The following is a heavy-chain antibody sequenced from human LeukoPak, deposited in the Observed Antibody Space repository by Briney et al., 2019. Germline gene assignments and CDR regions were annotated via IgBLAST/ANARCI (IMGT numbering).Heavy chain of an antibody. J-gene: IGHJ4*02. CDR2: INPSGGST. D-gene: IGHD5-24*01. CDR3: ASMATTSIFDY. V-gene: IGHV1-46*01. CDR1: GYTFTGYY. Sequence: ASVKVSCKASGYTFTGYYMHWVRQAPGQGLEWMGIINPSGGSTSYAQKFQGRVTMTRDMSTSTVYMELSSLRSEDTAVYYCASMATTSIFDYWGQGTLVTVSS.